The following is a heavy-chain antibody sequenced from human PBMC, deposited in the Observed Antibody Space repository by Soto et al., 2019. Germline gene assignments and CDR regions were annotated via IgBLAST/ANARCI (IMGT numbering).Heavy chain of an antibody. D-gene: IGHD5-18*01. CDR2: INPAEGRT. CDR3: ARGREYSFGYNWCDP. V-gene: IGHV1-46*01. CDR1: GYPFTSYH. J-gene: IGHJ5*02. Sequence: QVQLVQSAAEVRKPGASVMLSCKTSGYPFTSYHMHWVRQAPGQGLEWMGVINPAEGRTRYSQKFQDRVTMTRDTSSSTVYMELNSLRSEDTAFYFCARGREYSFGYNWCDPWGQGTLVTVSS.